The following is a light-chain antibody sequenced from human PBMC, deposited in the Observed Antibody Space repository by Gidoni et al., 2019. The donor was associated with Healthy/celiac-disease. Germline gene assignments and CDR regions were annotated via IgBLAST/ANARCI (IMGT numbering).Light chain of an antibody. CDR3: QQYGSSPGCS. J-gene: IGKJ2*04. CDR1: ESVSSSS. V-gene: IGKV3-20*01. CDR2: GAS. Sequence: EIVLTQSPGTLSLSPVDRATLSCRASESVSSSSLAWYQQKPGQAPRLLIYGASSSATGIPDRFSCSGSGTDFTLTISRLEPEDFAVYYCQQYGSSPGCSFGQGTKLEIK.